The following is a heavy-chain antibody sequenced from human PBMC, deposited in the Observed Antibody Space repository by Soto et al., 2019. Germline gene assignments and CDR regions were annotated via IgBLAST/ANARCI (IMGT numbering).Heavy chain of an antibody. CDR2: IYGDDDK. CDR3: AHNPSCSTNSYIRDDWFDP. Sequence: QITLKESGPALVKPTQTLTLTCTFSGFSLTTSGVGVHWLRQPAGKALEWLGVIYGDDDKRYNPSLETRLTIPKDRPKNHVVLSTTNMDPPDTATYYCAHNPSCSTNSYIRDDWFDPWGQGTLVTVSS. D-gene: IGHD6-13*01. V-gene: IGHV2-5*02. CDR1: GFSLTTSGVG. J-gene: IGHJ5*02.